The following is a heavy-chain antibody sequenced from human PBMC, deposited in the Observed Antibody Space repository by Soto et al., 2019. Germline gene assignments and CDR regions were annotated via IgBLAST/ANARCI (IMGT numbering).Heavy chain of an antibody. J-gene: IGHJ6*02. CDR3: ARDGSTVTTNYHYAMDV. Sequence: LSCAASGFTFSTYHMNWVRQAPGKGLEWVSYIHSGGSTIYYADSVKGRFTISRDNAKNSLYLQMNSLRAEDTAVYYCARDGSTVTTNYHYAMDVWGQGTTVTVSS. CDR2: IHSGGSTI. V-gene: IGHV3-48*03. D-gene: IGHD4-17*01. CDR1: GFTFSTYH.